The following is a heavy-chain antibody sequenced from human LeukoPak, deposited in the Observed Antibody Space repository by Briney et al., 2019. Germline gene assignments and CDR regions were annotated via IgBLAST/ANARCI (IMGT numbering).Heavy chain of an antibody. V-gene: IGHV1-2*02. CDR1: GYTFTGYY. CDR2: INPNSGGT. Sequence: EASVKVSCKASGYTFTGYYMHWVRQAPGQGLGWMGWINPNSGGTNYAQKFQGRVTMTRDTSISTAYMELRSLRSDDTAVYYCARVCSSTSCYTRSWDYWGQGTLVTVSS. D-gene: IGHD2-2*02. J-gene: IGHJ4*02. CDR3: ARVCSSTSCYTRSWDY.